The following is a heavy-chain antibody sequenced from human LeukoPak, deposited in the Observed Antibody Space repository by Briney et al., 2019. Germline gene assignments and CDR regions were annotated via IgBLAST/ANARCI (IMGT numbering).Heavy chain of an antibody. CDR1: GFTLSSYS. Sequence: PGGSLRLSCAASGFTLSSYSMNWVRQAPGKGLEWGSYINSSISAIYYADSVKGRFTISRDNATYPPYLQLNSLRAEDTAVYYCAGVVPAAILPYYWGQGTLVTVSS. CDR2: INSSISAI. J-gene: IGHJ4*02. V-gene: IGHV3-48*01. CDR3: AGVVPAAILPYY. D-gene: IGHD2-2*01.